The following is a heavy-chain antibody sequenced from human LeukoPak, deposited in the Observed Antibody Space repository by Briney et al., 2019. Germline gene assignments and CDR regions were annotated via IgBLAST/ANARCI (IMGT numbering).Heavy chain of an antibody. CDR1: GYSFTDKY. Sequence: ASVKVSCKASGYSFTDKYMHWVRQAPGQGLEWMGWINPNSGGTNYAQKFQGRATMTRDTSISTAYMELSRLRSDDTAVYYCARLTTLYYFDYWGQGTLVTVSS. V-gene: IGHV1-2*02. D-gene: IGHD1-1*01. J-gene: IGHJ4*02. CDR3: ARLTTLYYFDY. CDR2: INPNSGGT.